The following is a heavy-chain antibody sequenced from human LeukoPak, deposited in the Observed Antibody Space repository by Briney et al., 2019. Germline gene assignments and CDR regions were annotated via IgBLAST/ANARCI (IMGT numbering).Heavy chain of an antibody. D-gene: IGHD6-13*01. J-gene: IGHJ4*02. CDR1: GFTFSSYW. V-gene: IGHV3-7*01. Sequence: GGSLRLSCAASGFTFSSYWMSWVRQAPGKGREWVANIKQDGSEKYYVDSVKGRFTISRDNAKNSLYLQLNSLRAEDTAVYYCAREGITAAADYWGQGTLVTVSS. CDR3: AREGITAAADY. CDR2: IKQDGSEK.